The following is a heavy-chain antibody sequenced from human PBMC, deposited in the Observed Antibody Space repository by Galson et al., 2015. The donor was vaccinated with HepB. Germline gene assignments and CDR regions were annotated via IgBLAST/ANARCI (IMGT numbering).Heavy chain of an antibody. CDR3: AKDRVLELVRIHYYYYYGMDV. CDR2: ISYDGSNK. J-gene: IGHJ6*02. Sequence: SLRLSCAASGFTFSSYGMHWVRQAPGKGLEWVAVISYDGSNKYYADSVKGRFTISRDNSKNTLYLQMNSLRAEDTAVYYCAKDRVLELVRIHYYYYYGMDVWGQGTTVTVSS. V-gene: IGHV3-30*18. D-gene: IGHD6-6*01. CDR1: GFTFSSYG.